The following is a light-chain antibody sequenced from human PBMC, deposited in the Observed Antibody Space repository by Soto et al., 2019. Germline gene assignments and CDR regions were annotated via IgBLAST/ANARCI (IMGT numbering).Light chain of an antibody. CDR1: QDVSIF. V-gene: IGKV3-11*02. CDR2: DAS. Sequence: EILLAQSPATQSLSPGERATLSCKASQDVSIFLAWYQQKPGQAPRLLIHDASNRATGVPARFSGSGSGRDFTLTITSLEPEDFAVYYCQQRSTWLYTFGQGTKLEV. J-gene: IGKJ2*01. CDR3: QQRSTWLYT.